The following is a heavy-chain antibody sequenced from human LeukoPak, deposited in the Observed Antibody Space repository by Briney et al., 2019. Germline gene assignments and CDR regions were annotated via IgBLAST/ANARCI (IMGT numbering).Heavy chain of an antibody. CDR2: MFDRGSP. J-gene: IGHJ2*01. V-gene: IGHV4-4*09. CDR3: ARRIQLWSYWHFDL. D-gene: IGHD5-18*01. CDR1: GGSINGYS. Sequence: PSETLSLTCSVSGGSINGYSWGWVRQPPGQGLECIGYMFDRGSPNHHPSLQNRVPTSVDTSKNEFSLRLTSVTAADTAVYYCARRIQLWSYWHFDLWGRGTLVTVSS.